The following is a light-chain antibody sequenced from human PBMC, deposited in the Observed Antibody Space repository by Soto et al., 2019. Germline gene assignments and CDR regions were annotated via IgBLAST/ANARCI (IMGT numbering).Light chain of an antibody. CDR3: QQTYSVLPNT. Sequence: DIQMTQSPSSLSASIGDRVTITCRASQNIRTYLNWYQQKPGKAPDLLVFAASNLQTGVPSRFSGGGSGTDFTLTISSLQPEDFATYYCQQTYSVLPNTFGQGTKLEIK. J-gene: IGKJ2*01. V-gene: IGKV1-39*01. CDR2: AAS. CDR1: QNIRTY.